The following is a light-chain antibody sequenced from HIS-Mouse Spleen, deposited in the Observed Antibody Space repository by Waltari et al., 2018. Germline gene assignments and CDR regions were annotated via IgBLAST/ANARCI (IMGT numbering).Light chain of an antibody. CDR2: EGS. CDR3: CSYAGSSTYV. V-gene: IGLV2-23*01. J-gene: IGLJ1*01. CDR1: SSEVGVSNL. Sequence: QSPLTQPASGSGSPGQSITIPCPGPSSEVGVSNLCSWYQQHPGKAPKLMIYEGSKRPSGVSNRFSGSKSGNTASLTISGLQAEDEADYYCCSYAGSSTYVFGTGTKVTVL.